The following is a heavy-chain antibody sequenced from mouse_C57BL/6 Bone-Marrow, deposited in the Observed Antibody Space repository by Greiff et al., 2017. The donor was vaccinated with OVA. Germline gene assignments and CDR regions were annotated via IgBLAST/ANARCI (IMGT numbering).Heavy chain of an antibody. D-gene: IGHD2-1*01. Sequence: EVMLVESGGGLVKPGGSLKLSCAASGFTFSDYGMHWVRQAPEQGLEWVAYISRGSSTIYYADTVKGRFTISRDNAKNTLFLQMTSLRSEDTAMYDCARKGNYGWGQGTSVTVSS. V-gene: IGHV5-17*01. J-gene: IGHJ4*01. CDR1: GFTFSDYG. CDR3: ARKGNYG. CDR2: ISRGSSTI.